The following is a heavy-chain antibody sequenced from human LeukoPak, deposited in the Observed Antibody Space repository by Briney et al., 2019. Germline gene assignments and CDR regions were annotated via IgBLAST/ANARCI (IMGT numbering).Heavy chain of an antibody. Sequence: GGSLRLFCAASGFTFSSYSMNWVRQATGKGLEWVSSISSSSSYIYYADSVKGRFTISRDNAKNSLYLQMNSLRAEDTAVYYCARESGSSLSSPFDYWGQGTLVTVSS. CDR2: ISSSSSYI. D-gene: IGHD6-6*01. CDR3: ARESGSSLSSPFDY. J-gene: IGHJ4*02. V-gene: IGHV3-21*01. CDR1: GFTFSSYS.